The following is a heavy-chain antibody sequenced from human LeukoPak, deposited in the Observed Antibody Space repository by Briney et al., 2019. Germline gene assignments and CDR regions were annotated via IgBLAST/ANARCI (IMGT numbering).Heavy chain of an antibody. J-gene: IGHJ4*02. CDR3: AKKGYYDGSGYYMYYFDH. Sequence: GGSLRLSCMASGFTFSSYAMTWVRQAPGKGLEWVSVIYGGGVSTYCADSVKGRFTISRDNSRNTLYLQINSLRAEDTAVYYCAKKGYYDGSGYYMYYFDHWGQGTLVTVSS. V-gene: IGHV3-23*03. CDR1: GFTFSSYA. D-gene: IGHD3-22*01. CDR2: IYGGGVST.